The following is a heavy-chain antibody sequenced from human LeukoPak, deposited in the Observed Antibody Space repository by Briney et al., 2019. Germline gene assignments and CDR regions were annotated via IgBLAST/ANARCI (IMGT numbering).Heavy chain of an antibody. CDR2: INPSGGST. CDR3: ARQLGSPNAFDI. CDR1: GYTFTSYY. D-gene: IGHD7-27*01. J-gene: IGHJ3*02. V-gene: IGHV1-46*01. Sequence: ASVKVSCKASGYTFTSYYMHWVRQAPGQGLEWMGIINPSGGSTSYAQKFQGRVTMTRDMSTSTVYMELSSLRSEDTAVYYCARQLGSPNAFDIWGQGAMVTVSS.